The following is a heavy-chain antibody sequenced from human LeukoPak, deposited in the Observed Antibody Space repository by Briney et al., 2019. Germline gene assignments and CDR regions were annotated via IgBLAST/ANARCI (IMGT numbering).Heavy chain of an antibody. Sequence: GGSLRLSCAVSGFTFNYYDMHWVRQAPGERLEWVSAIRTTGDTHYPDSVKGRFAMSREDAKNSVHLQMNTLRAGDTAVYYCARGVSYYYDNSGHPGWYFDLWGCGTLVTVSS. V-gene: IGHV3-13*01. D-gene: IGHD3-22*01. J-gene: IGHJ2*01. CDR3: ARGVSYYYDNSGHPGWYFDL. CDR1: GFTFNYYD. CDR2: IRTTGDT.